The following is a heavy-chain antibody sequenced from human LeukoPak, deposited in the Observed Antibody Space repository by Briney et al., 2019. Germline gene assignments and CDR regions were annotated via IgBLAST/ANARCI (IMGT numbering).Heavy chain of an antibody. V-gene: IGHV3-48*03. CDR2: ISSSGSTI. D-gene: IGHD3-10*01. Sequence: GGSLRLSCAASGFTFSSYEMNWVRQAPGKGLEWVSYISSSGSTIYYADSVKGRFTISRDNAKNSLYLQMNSLRAEDTAVYYCARGLTIYHWFDPWGQGTLVTVSS. CDR3: ARGLTIYHWFDP. CDR1: GFTFSSYE. J-gene: IGHJ5*02.